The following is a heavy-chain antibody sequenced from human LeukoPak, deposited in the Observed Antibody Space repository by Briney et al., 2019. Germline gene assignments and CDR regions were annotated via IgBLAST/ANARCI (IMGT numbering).Heavy chain of an antibody. CDR2: IWYDGSNK. CDR3: AKDGPDIVVVPAANYFDY. Sequence: GGSLRLSCAASGFTFSSYGMHWVRQAPGKGLEWVAVIWYDGSNKYYADSVKGRFTISRDNSKNTLYLQMNSLRAEDTAVYYCAKDGPDIVVVPAANYFDYWGQGTMVTVSS. V-gene: IGHV3-33*06. CDR1: GFTFSSYG. D-gene: IGHD2-2*01. J-gene: IGHJ4*03.